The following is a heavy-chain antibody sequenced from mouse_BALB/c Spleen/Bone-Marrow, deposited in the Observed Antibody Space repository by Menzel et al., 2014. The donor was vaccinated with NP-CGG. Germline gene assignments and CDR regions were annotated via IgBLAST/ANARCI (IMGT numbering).Heavy chain of an antibody. D-gene: IGHD2-10*02. V-gene: IGHV1-5*01. J-gene: IGHJ3*01. Sequence: EVQLQQSGTVLARPGASVKMSCKASGYSFTSYWMHWVKQRPGQGLEWIGAIYPGNSDPTYKQKFKGKAKLTAVTSASTAYMELSSLTNEDSAVYYCTFLVKEDFAYWGQGTLVTVSA. CDR1: GYSFTSYW. CDR3: TFLVKEDFAY. CDR2: IYPGNSDP.